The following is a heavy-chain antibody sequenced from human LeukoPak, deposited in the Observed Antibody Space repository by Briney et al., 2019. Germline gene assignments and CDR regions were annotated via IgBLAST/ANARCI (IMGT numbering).Heavy chain of an antibody. Sequence: PSQTLSLTCTVSGASFNSDDQYWNWIRQSPGKGLEWIGSIHPSGMSYNNPSLESRVTMSRDTSKNQFSLNLSSVTAADTAVYYCARHTVTTSPFFDPWGQGTLVTVSS. D-gene: IGHD4-17*01. J-gene: IGHJ5*02. CDR1: GASFNSDDQY. CDR3: ARHTVTTSPFFDP. CDR2: IHPSGMS. V-gene: IGHV4-31*03.